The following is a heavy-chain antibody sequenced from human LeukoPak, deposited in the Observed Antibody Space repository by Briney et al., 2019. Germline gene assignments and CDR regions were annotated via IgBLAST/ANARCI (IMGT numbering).Heavy chain of an antibody. Sequence: ASVKVSCKASGYTFTTHDVHWVRQAPGQGLEWLGNINPGGGGTAYPQKFRGRVTLTRDMSTNTVYMQINSLRSEDTAVYYCARDIGEMATKDAFDIWGQGTMVTV. CDR3: ARDIGEMATKDAFDI. D-gene: IGHD5-24*01. CDR2: INPGGGGT. J-gene: IGHJ3*02. CDR1: GYTFTTHD. V-gene: IGHV1-46*01.